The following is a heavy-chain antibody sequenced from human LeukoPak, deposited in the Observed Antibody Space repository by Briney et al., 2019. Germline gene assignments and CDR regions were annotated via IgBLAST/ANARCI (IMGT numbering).Heavy chain of an antibody. J-gene: IGHJ3*02. CDR1: GYTFTSYG. CDR2: ISAYNGNT. V-gene: IGHV1-18*01. Sequence: GASVKVSCKASGYTFTSYGISWVRQAPGQGLEWMGWISAYNGNTNYAQKLQGRVTMTTDTSTSTAYMELRSLRSDDTAVYYCARDKPERVVVAARVFETYDAFDIWGQETMVTVSS. D-gene: IGHD2-15*01. CDR3: ARDKPERVVVAARVFETYDAFDI.